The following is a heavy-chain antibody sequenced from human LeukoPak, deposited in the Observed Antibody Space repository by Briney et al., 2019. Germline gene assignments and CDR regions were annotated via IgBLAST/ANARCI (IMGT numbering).Heavy chain of an antibody. V-gene: IGHV3-66*01. Sequence: GGSLRPSCAGSGFTVTSNYMSWVRQAPGKGLEWVSVIYTGGSTYYADSVKGRFTISRDNSKNTVYLQMNSLRAEDTAVYYCAKSPGYSSSFDYWGQGTLVSVSS. J-gene: IGHJ4*02. D-gene: IGHD6-13*01. CDR2: IYTGGST. CDR3: AKSPGYSSSFDY. CDR1: GFTVTSNY.